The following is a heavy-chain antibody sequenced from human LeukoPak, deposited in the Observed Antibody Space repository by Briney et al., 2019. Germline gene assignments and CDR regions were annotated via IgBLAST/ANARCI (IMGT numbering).Heavy chain of an antibody. CDR1: GGSISSHY. D-gene: IGHD3-3*01. J-gene: IGHJ4*02. V-gene: IGHV4-59*08. CDR3: ARSVLRFLEWLPDAFDY. CDR2: IYYSGST. Sequence: SETLSLTCTVSGGSISSHYWSWIRQPPGKGLEWIGYIYYSGSTNYNPSLKSRVTISVDTSKNQFSLKLSSVTAADTAVYYCARSVLRFLEWLPDAFDYWGQGTLVTVSS.